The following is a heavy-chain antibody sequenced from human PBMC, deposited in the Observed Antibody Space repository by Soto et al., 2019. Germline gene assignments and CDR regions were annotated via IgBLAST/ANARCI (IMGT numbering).Heavy chain of an antibody. Sequence: PGGSLRLSCAASGFTFSSYGMHWVRQAPGKGLEWVAVISYDGSNKYYADSVKGRFTISRDNSKNTLYLQMNSLRAEDTAVYYCIKGYDSSGYDYWGQGTLVTSPQ. V-gene: IGHV3-30*18. CDR2: ISYDGSNK. CDR3: IKGYDSSGYDY. CDR1: GFTFSSYG. D-gene: IGHD3-22*01. J-gene: IGHJ4*02.